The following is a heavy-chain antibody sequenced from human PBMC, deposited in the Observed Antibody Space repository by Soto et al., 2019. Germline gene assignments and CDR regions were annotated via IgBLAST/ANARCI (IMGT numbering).Heavy chain of an antibody. V-gene: IGHV4-4*02. J-gene: IGHJ4*02. CDR2: IYHSGST. Sequence: QVQLQESGPGLVKPSGTLSLTCAVSGGSISSSNWWSWVRQPPGKGLEWIGEIYHSGSTNYNPSXQSRVTISVDXXKXQXXLRLSSVTAADTAVYSCARVYSPPSYSSSWQKFDSWGQGTLVTVSS. CDR1: GGSISSSNW. D-gene: IGHD6-13*01. CDR3: ARVYSPPSYSSSWQKFDS.